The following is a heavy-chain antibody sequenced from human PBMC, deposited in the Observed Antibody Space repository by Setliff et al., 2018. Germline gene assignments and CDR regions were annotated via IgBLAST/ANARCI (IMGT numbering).Heavy chain of an antibody. Sequence: ASVKVSCKASGGTFSNYGVSWVRQAPGQGLEWMGGTIPIFGTTDYSQKFRGRVTIITDESTNTAFMQLSSLRSEDTAVYYCVREGVDTRSSTDYRYYMDVWGKGTTVTVSS. CDR1: GGTFSNYG. CDR3: VREGVDTRSSTDYRYYMDV. CDR2: TIPIFGTT. V-gene: IGHV1-69*05. D-gene: IGHD5-18*01. J-gene: IGHJ6*03.